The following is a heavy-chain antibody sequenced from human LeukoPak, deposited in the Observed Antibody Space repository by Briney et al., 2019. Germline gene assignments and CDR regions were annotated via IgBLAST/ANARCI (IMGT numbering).Heavy chain of an antibody. V-gene: IGHV4-61*01. Sequence: SQTLSLTCAISGDSVSSNSAAWSWIRQPPGKGLEWIGYIYYSGSTNYNPSLKSRVTISVDTSKNQFSLKLSSVTAADTAVYYCARGSGSYFPSNLFDYWGQGTLVTVSS. D-gene: IGHD1-26*01. CDR3: ARGSGSYFPSNLFDY. J-gene: IGHJ4*02. CDR2: IYYSGST. CDR1: GDSVSSNSAA.